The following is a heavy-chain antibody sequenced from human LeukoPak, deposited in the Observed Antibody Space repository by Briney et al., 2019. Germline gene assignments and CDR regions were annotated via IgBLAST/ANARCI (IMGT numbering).Heavy chain of an antibody. V-gene: IGHV3-23*01. D-gene: IGHD1-1*01. J-gene: IGHJ6*03. CDR2: VRGSGGAT. CDR1: GFTFNKYT. CDR3: AKNRGGTYKYYMDV. Sequence: PGGSLRLSCAASGFTFNKYTMSWVRQAPGMGLEWLSYVRGSGGATYYAYSVKGRFTISRDNSKHTVYLQMGSLRAEDTAVYYCAKNRGGTYKYYMDVWGNGTTVTVSS.